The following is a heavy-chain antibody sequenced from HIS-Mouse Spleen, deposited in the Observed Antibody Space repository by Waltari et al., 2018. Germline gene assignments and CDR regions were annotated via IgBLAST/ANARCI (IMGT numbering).Heavy chain of an antibody. CDR1: GGSFSGSY. CDR3: ARANVWGSYRPPYYYGMDV. CDR2: INHSGST. D-gene: IGHD3-16*02. Sequence: QVQLQQWGAGLLKPSETLSLTCAVYGGSFSGSYGSWIRQTPGRGLKWIGEINHSGSTNYNPSLKSRVTISVDTSKNQFSLKLSSVTAADTAVYYCARANVWGSYRPPYYYGMDVWGQGTTVTVSS. V-gene: IGHV4-34*01. J-gene: IGHJ6*02.